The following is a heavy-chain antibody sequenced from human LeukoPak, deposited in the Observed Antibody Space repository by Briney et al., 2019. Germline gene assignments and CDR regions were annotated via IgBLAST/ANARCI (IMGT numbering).Heavy chain of an antibody. CDR2: IYYSGST. CDR1: GGSISSGDYY. Sequence: SQTLSLTCTVSGGSISSGDYYWSWIRQPPGNGLEWIGYIYYSGSTYYNPSLKSRVTISVDTSKNQFSLKLSSVTAADTAVYYCARHCSSTSCYSGLDYWGQGTLVTVSS. V-gene: IGHV4-30-4*08. CDR3: ARHCSSTSCYSGLDY. D-gene: IGHD2-2*02. J-gene: IGHJ4*02.